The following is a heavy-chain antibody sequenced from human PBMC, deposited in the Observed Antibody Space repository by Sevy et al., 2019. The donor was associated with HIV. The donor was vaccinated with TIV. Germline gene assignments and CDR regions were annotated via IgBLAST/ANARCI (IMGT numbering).Heavy chain of an antibody. CDR2: ISSSSSYI. J-gene: IGHJ3*02. CDR1: GFTFSSYS. V-gene: IGHV3-21*01. Sequence: GGSLRLSCAASGFTFSSYSMNWVRQAPGKGLEWVSSISSSSSYIDYANSVKGRFTISRDNAKNSLYLQMNSLRAEDTAVYYCARVIAARPVGAFDIWGQGTMVTVSS. D-gene: IGHD6-6*01. CDR3: ARVIAARPVGAFDI.